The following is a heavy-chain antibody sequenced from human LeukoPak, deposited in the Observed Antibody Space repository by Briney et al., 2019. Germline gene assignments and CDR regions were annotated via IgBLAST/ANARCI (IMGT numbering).Heavy chain of an antibody. CDR2: IHPDGNEK. V-gene: IGHV3-7*04. J-gene: IGHJ4*02. CDR3: ARGDDFSGDY. D-gene: IGHD2-21*02. Sequence: GGSLRRSCTASGFTFSTYWMGWVRQAPGKGLEWVANIHPDGNEKYHVDSVKGRFTISRDNAKNSLYLQMNSLRVEDTAVYYCARGDDFSGDYWGQGTLVTVSS. CDR1: GFTFSTYW.